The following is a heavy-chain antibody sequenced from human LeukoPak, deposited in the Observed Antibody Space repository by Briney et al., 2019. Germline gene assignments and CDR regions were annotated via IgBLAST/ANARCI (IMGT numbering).Heavy chain of an antibody. D-gene: IGHD2-15*01. CDR2: INHSGST. CDR1: GGSFSGYY. CDR3: ARVDKVVPYYYYYGMDV. J-gene: IGHJ6*02. Sequence: PSETPSLTCAVYGGSFSGYYWSWIRQPPGKGLEWIGEINHSGSTNYNPSLKSRVTISVDTSKNQFSLKLSSVTAADTAVYYCARVDKVVPYYYYYGMDVWGQGTTVTVSS. V-gene: IGHV4-34*01.